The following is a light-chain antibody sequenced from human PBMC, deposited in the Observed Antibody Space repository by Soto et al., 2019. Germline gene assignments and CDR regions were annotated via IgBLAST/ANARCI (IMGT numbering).Light chain of an antibody. CDR2: AAS. Sequence: DIQMTQSPSSLSASVGDRVTITCRASQVISNYLAWYQQKPGKVPKLLIYAASTLQSGVPFRFSGSGSGTDFNLTISSLKPEDVATYYCQNNNNSTWTCGPGTKVEIK. J-gene: IGKJ1*01. CDR3: QNNNNSTWT. V-gene: IGKV1-27*01. CDR1: QVISNY.